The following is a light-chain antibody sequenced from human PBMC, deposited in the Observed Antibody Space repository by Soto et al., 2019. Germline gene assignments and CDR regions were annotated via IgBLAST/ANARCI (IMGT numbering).Light chain of an antibody. Sequence: EIVMTQSPSTLSVSPGERVTLSCRARQSVGSNLAWYQQTPGQAPRVVIYDASTRATVIPARFSGSGSGTEFTLTISSLQSEDFAVYYCQQYDTRPLTFGGGTKVDIK. CDR2: DAS. V-gene: IGKV3-15*01. CDR1: QSVGSN. CDR3: QQYDTRPLT. J-gene: IGKJ4*01.